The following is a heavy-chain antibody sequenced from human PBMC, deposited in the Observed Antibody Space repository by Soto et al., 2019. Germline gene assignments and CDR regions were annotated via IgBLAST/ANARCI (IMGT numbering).Heavy chain of an antibody. CDR1: GGSISSYY. CDR2: IYYSGST. D-gene: IGHD5-12*01. V-gene: IGHV4-59*08. Sequence: SETLSLTCTVSGGSISSYYWSWIRQPPGKGLEWIGYIYYSGSTNYNPSLKSRVTISVDTSKNQFSLKLSSVTAADTAVYYCARMNIVATISYGWFYMDVWGKGTTVTVSS. J-gene: IGHJ6*03. CDR3: ARMNIVATISYGWFYMDV.